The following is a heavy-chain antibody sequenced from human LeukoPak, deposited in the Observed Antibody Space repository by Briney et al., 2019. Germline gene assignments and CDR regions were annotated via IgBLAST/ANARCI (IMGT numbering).Heavy chain of an antibody. D-gene: IGHD3-10*01. CDR2: IKQTGGEK. CDR3: VRDAVVNYYGSGSPYDY. J-gene: IGHJ4*02. CDR1: GFTLSSYW. V-gene: IGHV3-7*01. Sequence: PGGSLRLSCAASGFTLSSYWMSWVRQAPGKGLEWVANIKQTGGEKYYVDSVKGRFTISRDNAKNSLYLQMNSLRVEDTAVYYCVRDAVVNYYGSGSPYDYWGQGMLVIVSS.